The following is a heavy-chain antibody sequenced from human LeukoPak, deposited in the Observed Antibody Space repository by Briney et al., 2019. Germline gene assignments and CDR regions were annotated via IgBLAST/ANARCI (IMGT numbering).Heavy chain of an antibody. D-gene: IGHD2-2*01. CDR3: ARGLVVVPAAPYGMDV. J-gene: IGHJ6*02. V-gene: IGHV1-69*13. Sequence: SVKVSCTASGGTFSSYAISWVRQAPGQGLEWMGGIIPIFGTANYAQKFQGRVTITADESTSTAYMELSSLRSEDTAVYYCARGLVVVPAAPYGMDVWGQGTTVTVSS. CDR2: IIPIFGTA. CDR1: GGTFSSYA.